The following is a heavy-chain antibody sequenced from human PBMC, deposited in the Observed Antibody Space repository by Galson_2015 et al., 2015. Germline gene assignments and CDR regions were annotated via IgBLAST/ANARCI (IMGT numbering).Heavy chain of an antibody. CDR3: ARGIRITMVLGVIGGMDV. CDR2: ISSSSSTI. V-gene: IGHV3-48*02. D-gene: IGHD3-10*01. Sequence: SLRLSCAASGFTFSSYSMNWVRQAPGKGLEWVSYISSSSSTIYYADSVKGRFTISRDNAKNSLYLQMNSLRDEDTAVYYCARGIRITMVLGVIGGMDVWGQGTTVTVSS. CDR1: GFTFSSYS. J-gene: IGHJ6*02.